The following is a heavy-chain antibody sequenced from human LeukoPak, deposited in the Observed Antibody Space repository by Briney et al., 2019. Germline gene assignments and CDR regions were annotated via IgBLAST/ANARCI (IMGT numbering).Heavy chain of an antibody. J-gene: IGHJ4*02. CDR2: ISSSSSYI. V-gene: IGHV3-21*01. CDR1: GFTFSSYS. CDR3: ARGGGSYQDYFDY. Sequence: PGGSLRLSCAASGFTFSSYSMNWVRQAPGKGLEWVSSISSSSSYIYYADSVKGRFTISRDNAKNSLYLQMNSLRAEDTAVYYCARGGGSYQDYFDYWGQGTLVTVSS. D-gene: IGHD1-26*01.